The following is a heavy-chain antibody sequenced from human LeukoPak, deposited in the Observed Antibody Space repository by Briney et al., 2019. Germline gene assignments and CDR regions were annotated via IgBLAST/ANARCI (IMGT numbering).Heavy chain of an antibody. CDR1: GGTFSSYA. Sequence: SVKVSCKASGGTFSSYAISWVRQAPGQGLEWMGRIIPILGIANYAQKFQGRVTITADKSTSTAYMELSSLRSEDTAVYYCARDPRLRYSYGYGDYWGQGTLVTVSS. CDR3: ARDPRLRYSYGYGDY. J-gene: IGHJ4*02. D-gene: IGHD5-18*01. CDR2: IIPILGIA. V-gene: IGHV1-69*04.